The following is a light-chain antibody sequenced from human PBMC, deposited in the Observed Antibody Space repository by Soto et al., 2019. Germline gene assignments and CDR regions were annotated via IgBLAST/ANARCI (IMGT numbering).Light chain of an antibody. CDR1: QSVSSN. CDR3: QQYNNWPPLT. CDR2: GAS. J-gene: IGKJ4*01. Sequence: EIVMTQSPATLSVSPGESATLSCRASQSVSSNLAWYQQKPGQAPRLLIYGASTRATGIPARFSGSGSGTAFTLTISSLQSEDFAVYYCQQYNNWPPLTFGGGTTVEIK. V-gene: IGKV3-15*01.